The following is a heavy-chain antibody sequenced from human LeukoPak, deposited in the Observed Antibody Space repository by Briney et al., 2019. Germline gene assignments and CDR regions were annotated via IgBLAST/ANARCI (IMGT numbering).Heavy chain of an antibody. CDR3: AATKGAVYPFDV. V-gene: IGHV4-59*01. J-gene: IGHJ3*01. CDR1: GSSISNYF. CDR2: IYYSGST. Sequence: SETLSLTCTVSGSSISNYFWSWIRQPPGKGLEWIGYIYYSGSTNYNPSLKSRVTISVDTSKNQFSLKLSSVTAADTAVYSCAATKGAVYPFDVWGQGTMVTVSS. D-gene: IGHD1-26*01.